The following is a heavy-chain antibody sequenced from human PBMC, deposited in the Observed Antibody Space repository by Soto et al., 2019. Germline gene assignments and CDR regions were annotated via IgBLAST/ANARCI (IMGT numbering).Heavy chain of an antibody. D-gene: IGHD6-19*01. CDR1: GFAFSSNA. CDR3: AKAFLAGTGGDV. Sequence: QVPVVESGGGVVQPGRSLRLSCAASGFAFSSNAMQWVRQAPGKGLEWVGVVSNDGSNKYYADSVKGRFTISRDNSKNTVSLQMNSLRDEDTAVYYCAKAFLAGTGGDVWGQGTLVIVSS. V-gene: IGHV3-30-3*01. CDR2: VSNDGSNK. J-gene: IGHJ4*02.